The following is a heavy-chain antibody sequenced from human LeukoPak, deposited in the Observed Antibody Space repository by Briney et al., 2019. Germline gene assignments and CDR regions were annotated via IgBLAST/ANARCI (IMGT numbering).Heavy chain of an antibody. CDR3: AEKKNFYFDY. J-gene: IGHJ4*02. CDR2: ISSSGSTT. D-gene: IGHD1-7*01. V-gene: IGHV3-23*01. CDR1: GFSFSSYA. Sequence: GGSLRLSCAASGFSFSSYAMSWVRQVPGKRLEWLSAISSSGSTTYYADSVKGRFTTSRDNSKNTLYLQMNSLRAEDTAVYYCAEKKNFYFDYWGQGTLVTVSS.